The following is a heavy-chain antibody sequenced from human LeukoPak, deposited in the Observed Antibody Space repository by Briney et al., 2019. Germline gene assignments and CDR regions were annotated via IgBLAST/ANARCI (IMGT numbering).Heavy chain of an antibody. CDR1: GFTFSNAW. CDR2: IKTKGEGGTV. J-gene: IGHJ4*02. Sequence: PGGSLRLSCATSGFTFSNAWMTWVRQAQGKGLEWVGRIKTKGEGGTVDYAAPVKGRFTISRDDSKNTLYLQMNSLKTGDTAIYYCMSDLDNWGQGTLVTVSP. CDR3: MSDLDN. V-gene: IGHV3-15*01.